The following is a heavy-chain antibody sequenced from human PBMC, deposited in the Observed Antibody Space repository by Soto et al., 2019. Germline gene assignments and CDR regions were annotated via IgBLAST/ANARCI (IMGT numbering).Heavy chain of an antibody. CDR1: GYSFTSYW. Sequence: PGESLKISCKGSGYSFTSYWIGWVRQMPGKGLEWMGIIYPGDSDTRYSPSFQGQVTISADKSISTAYLQWSSLKASDTAMYYCARLQVVTRAEYSYMDVGGKGPTLPVSS. V-gene: IGHV5-51*01. D-gene: IGHD3-22*01. CDR3: ARLQVVTRAEYSYMDV. CDR2: IYPGDSDT. J-gene: IGHJ6*03.